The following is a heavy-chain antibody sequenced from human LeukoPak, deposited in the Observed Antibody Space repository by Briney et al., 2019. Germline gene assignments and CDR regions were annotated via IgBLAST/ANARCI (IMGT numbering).Heavy chain of an antibody. CDR1: GDSISMYY. Sequence: SETLSLTCSVSGDSISMYYWNWIRQPPGKGLEWIGYIDHTGSTNYNPSLNSRVTISRDTSTNHFSLKLSSVTAADPAVYFCARGRVSSSSWQSVYYYYLYMDVWGKGSTVTVSS. D-gene: IGHD6-13*01. CDR2: IDHTGST. CDR3: ARGRVSSSSWQSVYYYYLYMDV. V-gene: IGHV4-59*01. J-gene: IGHJ6*03.